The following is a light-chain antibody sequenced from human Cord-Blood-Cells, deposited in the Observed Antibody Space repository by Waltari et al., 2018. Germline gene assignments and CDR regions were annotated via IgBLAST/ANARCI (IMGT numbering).Light chain of an antibody. CDR3: QQSYSTPLT. J-gene: IGKJ4*01. CDR1: QRISSY. V-gene: IGKV1-39*01. CDR2: AAS. Sequence: DLQMPQSPSSRSASVRARGTLTCRASQRISSYLNWYQQKPGKAPKLLIYAASSLQSGVPSRFSGSGSGTDFTLTISSLQPEDFATYYCQQSYSTPLTFGGGTKVEIK.